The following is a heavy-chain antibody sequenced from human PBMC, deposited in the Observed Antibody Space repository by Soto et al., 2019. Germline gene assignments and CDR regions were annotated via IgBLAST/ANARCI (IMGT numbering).Heavy chain of an antibody. CDR2: IYYSGST. CDR1: GGSISSGDYY. J-gene: IGHJ3*02. Sequence: SETLSLTCTVSGGSISSGDYYWSWIRQPPGKGLEWIGYIYYSGSTNYNPSLKGRVTISVDTSKNQFSLKLSSVTAADTAVYYCARRWGSAFDIWGQGTMVTVSS. CDR3: ARRWGSAFDI. D-gene: IGHD3-16*01. V-gene: IGHV4-30-4*01.